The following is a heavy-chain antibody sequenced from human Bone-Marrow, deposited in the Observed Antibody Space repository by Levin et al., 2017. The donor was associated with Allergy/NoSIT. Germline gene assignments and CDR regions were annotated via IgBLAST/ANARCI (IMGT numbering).Heavy chain of an antibody. V-gene: IGHV1-18*01. CDR1: GYTFTSYG. CDR2: ISAYNGNT. Sequence: ASVKVSCKASGYTFTSYGISWVRQAPGQGLEWMGWISAYNGNTNYAQKLQGRVTMTTDTSTSTAYMELRSLRSDDTAVYYCARGPIKHTGYSSGWYLVPSVHWGQGTLVTVSS. CDR3: ARGPIKHTGYSSGWYLVPSVH. D-gene: IGHD6-19*01. J-gene: IGHJ4*02.